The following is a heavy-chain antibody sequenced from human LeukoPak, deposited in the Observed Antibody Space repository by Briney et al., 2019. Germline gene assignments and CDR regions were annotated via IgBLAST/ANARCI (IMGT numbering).Heavy chain of an antibody. V-gene: IGHV3-48*03. CDR1: GFTFSSYE. D-gene: IGHD3-10*01. CDR2: ISSSGSTI. Sequence: GGSLRLSCAASGFTFSSYEMNWVRQAPGKGLEWVSYISSSGSTIYYADSVKGRFTISRDNAENSLYLQMNSLRAEDTAVYYCARDETVLLWFGESTRAGTDVWGQGTTVTVSS. CDR3: ARDETVLLWFGESTRAGTDV. J-gene: IGHJ6*02.